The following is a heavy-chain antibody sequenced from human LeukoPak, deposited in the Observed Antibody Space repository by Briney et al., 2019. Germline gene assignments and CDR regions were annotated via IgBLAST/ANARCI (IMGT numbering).Heavy chain of an antibody. V-gene: IGHV3-23*01. Sequence: GGSLGLSCAASGFTFSSYAMSWVRQAPGKGLEWVSAISGSGGSTYYADSVKGRFTISRDNSKNTLYLQMNSLRAEDTAVYYCAKAFTMVRGVISGMDVWGQGTTVTVSS. CDR3: AKAFTMVRGVISGMDV. CDR2: ISGSGGST. D-gene: IGHD3-10*01. J-gene: IGHJ6*02. CDR1: GFTFSSYA.